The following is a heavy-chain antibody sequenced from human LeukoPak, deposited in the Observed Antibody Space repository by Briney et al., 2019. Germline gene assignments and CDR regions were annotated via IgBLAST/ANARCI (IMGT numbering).Heavy chain of an antibody. D-gene: IGHD1-26*01. V-gene: IGHV4-59*01. Sequence: SETLSLTCTVSGDSITSYYWSWVRQPPGKGLEWIGYIYYSGSTKYNPSLKSRVSISVDTSKNQFSLKLNSVTATDTAVYYCASSNTGSYNDAFDIWGQGTMVTVSS. CDR1: GDSITSYY. CDR3: ASSNTGSYNDAFDI. J-gene: IGHJ3*02. CDR2: IYYSGST.